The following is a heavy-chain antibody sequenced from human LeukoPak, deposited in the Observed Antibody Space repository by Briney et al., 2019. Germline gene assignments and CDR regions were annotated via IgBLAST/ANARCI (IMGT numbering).Heavy chain of an antibody. CDR2: IYYSGST. Sequence: SETLSLTCTVSGGSISSSSYYWGWIRQPPGKGLEWIGSIYYSGSTYYNPSLKSRVTISVDTSKNQFSLKLSSVTAADTAVYYCATMLSGSYYPIDYWGQGTLVTVSS. J-gene: IGHJ4*02. CDR3: ATMLSGSYYPIDY. V-gene: IGHV4-39*07. CDR1: GGSISSSSYY. D-gene: IGHD1-26*01.